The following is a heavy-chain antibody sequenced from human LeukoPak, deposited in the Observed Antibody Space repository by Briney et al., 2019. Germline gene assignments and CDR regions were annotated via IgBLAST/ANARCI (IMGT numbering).Heavy chain of an antibody. J-gene: IGHJ3*02. CDR3: ASTPGDGYNYGVVAWGFMGDAFDI. V-gene: IGHV3-30-3*01. D-gene: IGHD5-24*01. CDR1: GFTFSSYA. CDR2: ISYDGSNK. Sequence: GGSLRLSCAASGFTFSSYAMHWVRQAPGKGLEWVAVISYDGSNKYYADSVKGQFTISRDNSKNTLYLQMNSLRAEDTAVYYCASTPGDGYNYGVVAWGFMGDAFDIWGQGTMVTVSS.